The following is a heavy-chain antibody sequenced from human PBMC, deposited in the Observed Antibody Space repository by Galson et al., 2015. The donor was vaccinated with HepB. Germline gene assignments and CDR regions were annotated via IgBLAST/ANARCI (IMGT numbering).Heavy chain of an antibody. CDR1: GFTFSSYA. V-gene: IGHV3-30-3*01. J-gene: IGHJ6*02. CDR2: ISYDGSNK. CDR3: ARDPEKQLEYYYYGMDV. D-gene: IGHD6-13*01. Sequence: SLRLSCAASGFTFSSYAMHWVRQAPGKGLEWVAVISYDGSNKYYADSVKGRFTISRDNSKNTLYLQMNSLRAEDTAVYYCARDPEKQLEYYYYGMDVWGQGTTVTVSS.